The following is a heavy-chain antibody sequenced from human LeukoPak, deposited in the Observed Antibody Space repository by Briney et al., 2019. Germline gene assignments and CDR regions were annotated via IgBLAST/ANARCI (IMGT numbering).Heavy chain of an antibody. CDR2: ISSGGGST. CDR3: AKAAYYYYMDV. J-gene: IGHJ6*03. V-gene: IGHV3-64*02. CDR1: GFTFSGYS. D-gene: IGHD6-25*01. Sequence: GGSLRLSCAASGFTFSGYSMYWVRQAPGKGLEYVSAISSGGGSTYYADSVKGRFTISRDNSKNTLYLQMGSLRAEDMAVYYCAKAAYYYYMDVWGKGTTVTVSS.